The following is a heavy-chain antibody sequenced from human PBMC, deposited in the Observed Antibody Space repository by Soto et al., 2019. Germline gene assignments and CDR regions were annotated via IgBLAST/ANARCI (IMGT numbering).Heavy chain of an antibody. D-gene: IGHD6-19*01. CDR3: ASPGIAVAGTSFNYYYGMDV. Sequence: SETLSLTCTVSGGSISSYYWGWIRQPPGKGLEWIGSIYYSGSTYYNPSLKSRVTISVDTSKNQFSLKLSSVTAADTAVYYCASPGIAVAGTSFNYYYGMDVWRQGTTVTVSS. V-gene: IGHV4-39*01. CDR2: IYYSGST. J-gene: IGHJ6*02. CDR1: GGSISSYY.